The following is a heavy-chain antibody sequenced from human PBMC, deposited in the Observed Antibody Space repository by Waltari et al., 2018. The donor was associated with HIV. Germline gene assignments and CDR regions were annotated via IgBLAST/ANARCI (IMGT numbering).Heavy chain of an antibody. CDR1: RYTFTVYS. CDR2: INPNSGGT. Sequence: QVQLVQSGAELKKPGTSVKVSCTASRYTFTVYSLHRFPQAPGQGLEWMGWINPNSGGTKYAQKFQDRVTMTRDTSISTAYMELSRLRSDDTAVYYCARSITMIVVLIAWGYGMDVWGQGTTVTVSS. D-gene: IGHD3-22*01. CDR3: ARSITMIVVLIAWGYGMDV. J-gene: IGHJ6*02. V-gene: IGHV1-2*02.